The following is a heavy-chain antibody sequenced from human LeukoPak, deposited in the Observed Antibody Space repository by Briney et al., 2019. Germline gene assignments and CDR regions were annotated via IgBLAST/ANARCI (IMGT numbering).Heavy chain of an antibody. CDR2: MNPNSGNT. V-gene: IGHV1-8*01. D-gene: IGHD3-3*01. J-gene: IGHJ4*02. Sequence: GASVKVSCKASGYTFTSYDINWVRQATGQGLEWMGWMNPNSGNTGYAQKFQGRVTMTRNTSISTAYMELSSLRSEDTAVYYCARTYMAYDFWSGYYMYYFDYWGQGTLVTVSS. CDR1: GYTFTSYD. CDR3: ARTYMAYDFWSGYYMYYFDY.